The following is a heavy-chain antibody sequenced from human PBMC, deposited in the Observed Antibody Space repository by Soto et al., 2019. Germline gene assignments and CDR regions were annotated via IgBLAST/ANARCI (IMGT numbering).Heavy chain of an antibody. J-gene: IGHJ6*02. CDR2: TYYRSKWYN. CDR3: ARSRGFPYYHGMDV. V-gene: IGHV6-1*01. CDR1: GDSVSSKSAA. Sequence: SQTLSLTCAISGDSVSSKSAAWNWIRQSPSRGLEWLGRTYYRSKWYNDYAVSVKSRITINPDTSKNQFSLQLNSVTAADTAGYYCARSRGFPYYHGMDVWGQGTTVTVSS. D-gene: IGHD5-12*01.